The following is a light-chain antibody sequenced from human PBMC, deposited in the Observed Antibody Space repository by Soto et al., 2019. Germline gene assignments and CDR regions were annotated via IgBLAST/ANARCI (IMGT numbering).Light chain of an antibody. CDR3: QQYVSPWT. Sequence: EIVLTQSPGTLSLSPGERATLSCRASQSVISTYLAWYQQKPGQAPRFLIYGASSRATGIPDRFSGSGSGTDFTLNISRLEPEDFAVYYCQQYVSPWTFGQGTKVEIK. CDR2: GAS. J-gene: IGKJ1*01. V-gene: IGKV3-20*01. CDR1: QSVISTY.